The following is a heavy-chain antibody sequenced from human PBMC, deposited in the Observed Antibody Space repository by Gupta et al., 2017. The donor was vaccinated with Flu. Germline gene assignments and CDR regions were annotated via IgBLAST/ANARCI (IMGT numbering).Heavy chain of an antibody. D-gene: IGHD3-10*02. V-gene: IGHV3-15*01. CDR2: IKSKPEGGAT. CDR1: GFSFSFGW. J-gene: IGHJ4*02. CDR3: NTACYDVWGNYFVPDD. Sequence: EVQLVESGGGLVKPGGSLRLSCTASGFSFSFGWMSWVRQTPGRGLEWVGRIKSKPEGGATDYAEHVKGRFTISRDDSKNTLYLQMTSLKTEDTDMYYCNTACYDVWGNYFVPDDWGPGTGVTVSS.